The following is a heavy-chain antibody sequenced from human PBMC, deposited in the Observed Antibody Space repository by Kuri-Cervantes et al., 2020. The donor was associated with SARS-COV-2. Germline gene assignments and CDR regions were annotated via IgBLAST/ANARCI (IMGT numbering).Heavy chain of an antibody. CDR2: ISGSGGST. J-gene: IGHJ4*02. CDR1: GFTFSSYG. CDR3: ASELLWFGEC. Sequence: GESLKISCAASGFTFSSYGMHWVRQAPGKGLEWVSAISGSGGSTYYADSVKGRFTISRDNSKNTLYLQMNSLRAEDTAVYYCASELLWFGECWGQGTLVTVSS. D-gene: IGHD3-10*01. V-gene: IGHV3-23*01.